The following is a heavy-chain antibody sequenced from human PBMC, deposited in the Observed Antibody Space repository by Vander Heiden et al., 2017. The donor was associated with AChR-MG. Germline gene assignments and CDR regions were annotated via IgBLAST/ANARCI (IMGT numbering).Heavy chain of an antibody. CDR3: GADSSGYDY. V-gene: IGHV3-23*01. CDR2: ISGSGGST. D-gene: IGHD3-22*01. J-gene: IGHJ4*02. CDR1: GFTFSSYA. Sequence: EVQLLESGGGLVQPGGSLRLSCAASGFTFSSYAMSWVRQAPGKGLEWVLAISGSGGSTYYADSVKGRFTISRDNSKNKLYLQMNSLRAEDTAVYYCGADSSGYDYWGQGTLVTVSS.